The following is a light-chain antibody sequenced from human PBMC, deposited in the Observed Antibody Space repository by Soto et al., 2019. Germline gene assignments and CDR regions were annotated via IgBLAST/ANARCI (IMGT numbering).Light chain of an antibody. J-gene: IGKJ1*01. V-gene: IGKV1-39*01. CDR2: AAS. CDR1: QGIDTY. CDR3: QLAPSTLWT. Sequence: DIQMTQSPSSLSASVGDRVTITCRASQGIDTYLNWFQQKPGKAPKLLIFAASNLQSGVPSRFSGGGFGADFTLTISSLQPEDFATYYCQLAPSTLWTFGQGTKVEIK.